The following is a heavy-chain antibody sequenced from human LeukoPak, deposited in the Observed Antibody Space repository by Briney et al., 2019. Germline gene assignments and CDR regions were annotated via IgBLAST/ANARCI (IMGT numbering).Heavy chain of an antibody. J-gene: IGHJ4*02. CDR1: GYSISSGYY. CDR3: ARDVLDGIDY. V-gene: IGHV4-38-2*02. Sequence: PSETLSLTCNVSGYSISSGYYWAWIRQSPGKGLDRIGSIYHSGSTYYNPSLKSRVTMSVDTSKNHFSLKLSSVTAADTAVYYCARDVLDGIDYWGQGTLVTVSS. D-gene: IGHD3-3*02. CDR2: IYHSGST.